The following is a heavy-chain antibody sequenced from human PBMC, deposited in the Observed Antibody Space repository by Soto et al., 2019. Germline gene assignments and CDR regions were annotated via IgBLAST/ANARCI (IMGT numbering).Heavy chain of an antibody. D-gene: IGHD2-2*01. CDR1: GFTFSGYS. CDR2: IRSSSSTI. J-gene: IGHJ6*03. CDR3: ANVKTYQTMEV. Sequence: GGSLRLSCAASGFTFSGYSMNWVRQAPGKGLEWVSYIRSSSSTIFYADSVKGRFTISRDDAKNSLYLQMNSLRAEDTAVYYCANVKTYQTMEVWGKGTTVTVSS. V-gene: IGHV3-48*01.